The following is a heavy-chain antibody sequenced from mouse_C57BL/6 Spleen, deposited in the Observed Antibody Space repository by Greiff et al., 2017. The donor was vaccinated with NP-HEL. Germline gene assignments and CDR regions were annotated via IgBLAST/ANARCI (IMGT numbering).Heavy chain of an antibody. D-gene: IGHD2-4*01. V-gene: IGHV1-53*01. CDR2: INPSNGGT. J-gene: IGHJ2*01. Sequence: QVQLQQPGTELVKPGASVKLSCKASGYTFTNYWMHWVKQRPGQGLEWIGNINPSNGGTNYNEKFKSKATLTVAKSSSTAYLQLSSLTSEDSSVYYCARSGLRQAGDYWGKGTTLSVSS. CDR3: ARSGLRQAGDY. CDR1: GYTFTNYW.